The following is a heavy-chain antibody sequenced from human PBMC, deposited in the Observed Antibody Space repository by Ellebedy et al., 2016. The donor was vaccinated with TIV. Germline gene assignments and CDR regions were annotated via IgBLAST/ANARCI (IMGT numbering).Heavy chain of an antibody. Sequence: PGGSLRLSCVASGFTFSDYWMHWVRQAPGKGLVWVPRTNNAGTNTVYADSVKGRFTVSSYNAKNTLYLQRNSLRADDTAVYYCARDKPHNWFDPWGQGTLVTVSS. CDR1: GFTFSDYW. J-gene: IGHJ5*02. CDR3: ARDKPHNWFDP. CDR2: TNNAGTNT. V-gene: IGHV3-74*01.